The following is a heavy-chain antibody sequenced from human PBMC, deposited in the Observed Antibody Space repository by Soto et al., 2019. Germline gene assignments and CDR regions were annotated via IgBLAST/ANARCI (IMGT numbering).Heavy chain of an antibody. CDR2: ISSDGSDK. Sequence: QVQLVESGGGVVQPGRSLRLSCAASGFSFSNCGMHWVRQAPGKGLEWVAAISSDGSDKYYSESVKGRFTISRDNSKNTLFLKMNGLRVEDTAVYYCVKGSEVARQELDYWGQGTLVTVSS. CDR1: GFSFSNCG. J-gene: IGHJ4*02. CDR3: VKGSEVARQELDY. V-gene: IGHV3-30*18. D-gene: IGHD2-15*01.